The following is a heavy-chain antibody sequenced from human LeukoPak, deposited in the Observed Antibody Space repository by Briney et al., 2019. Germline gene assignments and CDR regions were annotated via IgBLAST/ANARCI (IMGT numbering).Heavy chain of an antibody. D-gene: IGHD6-19*01. J-gene: IGHJ4*02. Sequence: GGSLRLSCAASGFTFSSYAMHWVRQAPGKGLEWVAVISYDGSNKYYADSVKGRFTISRDNSKNTLYLQMNSLRAEDTAVYYCARVRSSGWYRSFDYWGQGTLVTVSS. CDR3: ARVRSSGWYRSFDY. CDR1: GFTFSSYA. CDR2: ISYDGSNK. V-gene: IGHV3-30-3*01.